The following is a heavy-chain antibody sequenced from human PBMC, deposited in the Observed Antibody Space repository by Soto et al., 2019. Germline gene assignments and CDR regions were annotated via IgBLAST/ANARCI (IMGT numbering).Heavy chain of an antibody. V-gene: IGHV1-18*01. CDR2: INIRNGNT. D-gene: IGHD1-26*01. CDR3: ARDLWGSGNYYFHWFDP. J-gene: IGHJ5*02. Sequence: ASVTGSCKASGYTFRKYGSGWVRQANGQGLEWMGWINIRNGNTQYAQNFQGRVTLTTDTSTSTAYMEVRSLRSDDTAVYYCARDLWGSGNYYFHWFDPWGQGTPVTVSS. CDR1: GYTFRKYG.